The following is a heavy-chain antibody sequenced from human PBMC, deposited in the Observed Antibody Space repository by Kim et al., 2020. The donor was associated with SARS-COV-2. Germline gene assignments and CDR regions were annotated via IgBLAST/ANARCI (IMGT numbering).Heavy chain of an antibody. V-gene: IGHV3-74*01. CDR3: SRDTFGPEDS. Sequence: YADSLKGRFTISKDSAKNMLFLHMNSLTVEDTAVYFCSRDTFGPEDSWGQGTLVTVSS. J-gene: IGHJ5*01. D-gene: IGHD3-3*01.